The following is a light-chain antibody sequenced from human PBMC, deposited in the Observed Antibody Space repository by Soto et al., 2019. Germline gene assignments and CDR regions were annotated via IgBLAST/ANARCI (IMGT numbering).Light chain of an antibody. Sequence: QSALAQPASVSGSPGQSITIYCTATSSDIDTDTYVSWYQQHPGKAPKLMIFAVTNRPSGVSNRFSGSKSANTASLIISGLQAEDEANYYFGSYTTSSTLVFGGGTKLTVL. V-gene: IGLV2-14*01. CDR2: AVT. CDR3: GSYTTSSTLV. J-gene: IGLJ3*02. CDR1: SSDIDTDTY.